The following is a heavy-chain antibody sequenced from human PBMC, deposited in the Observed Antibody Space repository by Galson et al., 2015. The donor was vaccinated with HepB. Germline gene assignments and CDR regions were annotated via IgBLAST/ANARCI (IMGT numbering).Heavy chain of an antibody. Sequence: SLRLSCAASGFTVSSNYMSWVRQAPGKGLEWVSVIYSGGSTYYADSVKGRFTISRDNSKNTLYLQMNSLRAEDTAVYYCARDGYSSSWYVRYFDLWGRGTLVTVFS. V-gene: IGHV3-66*01. J-gene: IGHJ2*01. CDR2: IYSGGST. CDR3: ARDGYSSSWYVRYFDL. D-gene: IGHD6-13*01. CDR1: GFTVSSNY.